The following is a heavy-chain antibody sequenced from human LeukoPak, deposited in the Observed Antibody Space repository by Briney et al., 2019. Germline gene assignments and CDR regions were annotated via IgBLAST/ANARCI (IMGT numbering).Heavy chain of an antibody. CDR2: ISPSGGST. CDR1: GFTFSSYS. D-gene: IGHD2-15*01. Sequence: PGETLTLSCAASGFTFSSYSMSWVRQPPGKGLEWISTISPSGGSTYYAEPVKGPFTIYRDISKITLYLQMISLRAEDTAVYYCANYCMGGSGRPCYAGYYWGQGTLVTVSS. CDR3: ANYCMGGSGRPCYAGYY. V-gene: IGHV3-23*01. J-gene: IGHJ4*02.